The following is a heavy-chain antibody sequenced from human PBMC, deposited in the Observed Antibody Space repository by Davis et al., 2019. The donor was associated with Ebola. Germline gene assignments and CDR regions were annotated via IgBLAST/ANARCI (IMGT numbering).Heavy chain of an antibody. CDR3: ARSGLSFGVVKYHYGMDV. CDR1: VITFSSYA. CDR2: ISGSGGTT. Sequence: GGSLRLSCADSVITFSSYAMTWVRQAPGKGLECVSAISGSGGTTYYAGSVKGRFTVSRDNSKKTMYLQMNSLRAEDTAVYYCARSGLSFGVVKYHYGMDVWGKGTTVTVSS. D-gene: IGHD3-3*01. J-gene: IGHJ6*04. V-gene: IGHV3-23*01.